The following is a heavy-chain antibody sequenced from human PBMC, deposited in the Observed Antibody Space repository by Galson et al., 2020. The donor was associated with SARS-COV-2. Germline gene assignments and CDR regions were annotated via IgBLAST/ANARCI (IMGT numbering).Heavy chain of an antibody. V-gene: IGHV4-31*03. J-gene: IGHJ4*02. CDR2: SFFTGNT. CDR1: GGSISNGGVY. Sequence: SETLSLTCTVSGGSISNGGVYWSWIRQLPGKGLEWIGHSFFTGNTYYNPSLKSRLSILVDTSKSQFSLNLSSVTAADTAVYYCARGGGRENFFDYWGQGSLVTVSS. CDR3: ARGGGRENFFDY. D-gene: IGHD5-12*01.